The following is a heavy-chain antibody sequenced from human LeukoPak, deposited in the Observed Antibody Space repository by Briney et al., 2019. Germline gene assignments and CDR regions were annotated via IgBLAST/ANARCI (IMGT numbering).Heavy chain of an antibody. CDR3: ARLNAGDSSGYYESDH. Sequence: ASVKVSCKASGYTFTSYDINWVRQATGRGLEWMGWMNPNSGSTGYAQKFQGRLTMTRNTAISTAYMELSSLRSEDTAVYYCARLNAGDSSGYYESDHWGQGTLVTVSS. J-gene: IGHJ1*01. V-gene: IGHV1-8*01. D-gene: IGHD3-22*01. CDR2: MNPNSGST. CDR1: GYTFTSYD.